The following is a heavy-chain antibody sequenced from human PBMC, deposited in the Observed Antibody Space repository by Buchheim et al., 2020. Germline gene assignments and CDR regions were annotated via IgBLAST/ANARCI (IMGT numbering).Heavy chain of an antibody. D-gene: IGHD1-7*01. J-gene: IGHJ5*02. CDR1: GFIFSNYY. Sequence: VQLGESGGGLAKPGGPRRLPCAASGFIFSNYYISWIPRTPGKGLEGLASISTSRVYKYSADSVKGRYTISRENPKNSLYLQMNSLRVEDSAIYYCARDLTGTYWFDPWGQGTL. CDR2: ISTSRVYK. CDR3: ARDLTGTYWFDP. V-gene: IGHV3-11*06.